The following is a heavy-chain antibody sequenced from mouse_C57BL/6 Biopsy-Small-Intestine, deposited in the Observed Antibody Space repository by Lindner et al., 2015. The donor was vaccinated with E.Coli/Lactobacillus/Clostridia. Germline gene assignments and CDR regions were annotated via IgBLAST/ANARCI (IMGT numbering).Heavy chain of an antibody. V-gene: IGHV1-81*01. CDR2: ILPMFGTA. J-gene: IGHJ2*01. CDR1: VGAFSSYA. D-gene: IGHD1-2*01. Sequence: SVKVSCKASVGAFSSYALSWVRQAPGHGLEWMGGILPMFGTANYPQKFQGRVTITADESTSTAYMELSSLRSEDTAVYYCARVSTSGYYYFAYWGQGTLVTVSS. CDR3: ARVSTSGYYYFAY.